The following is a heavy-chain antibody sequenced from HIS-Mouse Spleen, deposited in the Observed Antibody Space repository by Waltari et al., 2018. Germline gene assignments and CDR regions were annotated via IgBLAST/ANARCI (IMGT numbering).Heavy chain of an antibody. D-gene: IGHD6-19*01. J-gene: IGHJ4*02. CDR2: ISYAGSNK. Sequence: VQLLESGGGLVQPGGSLRLSCAASGFTFSSYAMSWVRQAPGKGLEWVAVISYAGSNKDYADSVKGRFTISRDNSKNTLYLQMNSLRAEDTAVYYCAKASSGWLDYWGQGTLVTVSS. CDR3: AKASSGWLDY. CDR1: GFTFSSYA. V-gene: IGHV3-30*18.